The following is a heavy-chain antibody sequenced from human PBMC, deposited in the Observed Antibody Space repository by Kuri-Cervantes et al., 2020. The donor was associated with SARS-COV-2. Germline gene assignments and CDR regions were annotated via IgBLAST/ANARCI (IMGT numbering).Heavy chain of an antibody. V-gene: IGHV4-31*01. Sequence: LRLSCTVSGGSISSGGYYWSWIRQHPGKGLEWIGYIYYSGSTYYNPSLKSLVTISVDTSKNQFSLKLSSVTAADTAVYYCRTSSSSVYYYYGMDVWGQGTTVTVSS. CDR3: RTSSSSVYYYYGMDV. J-gene: IGHJ6*02. CDR2: IYYSGST. CDR1: GGSISSGGYY. D-gene: IGHD6-6*01.